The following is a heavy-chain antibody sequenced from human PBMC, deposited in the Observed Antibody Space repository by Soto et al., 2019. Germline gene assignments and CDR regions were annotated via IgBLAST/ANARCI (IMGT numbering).Heavy chain of an antibody. D-gene: IGHD6-13*01. CDR3: VREGGESSAGIYYFDY. V-gene: IGHV4-30-4*01. CDR2: IYYSGNT. Sequence: QVQLQESGPGLVKPSQTLSLTCTVSGGSTSSDNYWSWIRQPPGKGLEWIGHIYYSGNTDYNPSLKSRLARSIDTSTNQLSLKLGSVTAADTAVYFWVREGGESSAGIYYFDYWGQGSLVTVSS. J-gene: IGHJ4*02. CDR1: GGSTSSDNY.